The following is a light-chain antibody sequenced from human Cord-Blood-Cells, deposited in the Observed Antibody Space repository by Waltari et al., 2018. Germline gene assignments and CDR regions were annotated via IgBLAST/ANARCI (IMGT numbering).Light chain of an antibody. CDR3: QQRSNWLT. Sequence: EIVLTQSPATLSLSPGVRATLSCRASQSVSSYLAWYQQKPGQAPRLLIYDASNRATGIPARFSGSGSGTDFTLTISSLEPEDVAVYYCQQRSNWLTFGGGTKVEIK. CDR2: DAS. J-gene: IGKJ4*01. CDR1: QSVSSY. V-gene: IGKV3-11*01.